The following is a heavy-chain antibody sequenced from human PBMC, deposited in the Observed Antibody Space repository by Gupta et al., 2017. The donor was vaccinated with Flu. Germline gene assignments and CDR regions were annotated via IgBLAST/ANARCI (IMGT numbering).Heavy chain of an antibody. J-gene: IGHJ6*02. V-gene: IGHV1-69*06. CDR1: GGTFSSNA. CDR3: ARDYDGSGTYYYYYFGMDV. D-gene: IGHD3-22*01. CDR2: IIPKFATP. Sequence: QVQLMQSGAEVKKPGSSVKISCKASGGTFSSNAISWVRQAPGQGLEWMGGIIPKFATPNYAQKFQDRVTITAERSTSTVHMELSSLRSEDTAVYYCARDYDGSGTYYYYYFGMDVWGQGTTVTVS.